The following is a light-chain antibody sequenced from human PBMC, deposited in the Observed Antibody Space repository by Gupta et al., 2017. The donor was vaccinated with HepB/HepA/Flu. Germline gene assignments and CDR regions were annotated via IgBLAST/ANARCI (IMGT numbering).Light chain of an antibody. J-gene: IGKJ4*01. Sequence: DIQMTQSPSSLSASVGDRVTITCQASQDISNYLNWYQQKPGKAPKLLIYDASNLETGVPSRFSGSGYGIDFAFTISSLQQEEIATYYCQQYDNLPPLTFGGGTKVEIK. CDR3: QQYDNLPPLT. CDR1: QDISNY. CDR2: DAS. V-gene: IGKV1-33*01.